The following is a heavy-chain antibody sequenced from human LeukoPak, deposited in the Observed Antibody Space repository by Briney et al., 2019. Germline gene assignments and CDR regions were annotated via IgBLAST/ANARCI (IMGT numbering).Heavy chain of an antibody. D-gene: IGHD2-15*01. CDR2: IIPIFGTA. J-gene: IGHJ4*02. CDR1: GGTFSSYA. Sequence: SVKVSCKASGGTFSSYAISWVRQAPGQGLGWMGGIIPIFGTANYAQKFQGRVTITTDESTSTAYMELSSLRSEDTAVYYCASAALGYCSGGSCPPGGYWGQGTLVTVSS. V-gene: IGHV1-69*05. CDR3: ASAALGYCSGGSCPPGGY.